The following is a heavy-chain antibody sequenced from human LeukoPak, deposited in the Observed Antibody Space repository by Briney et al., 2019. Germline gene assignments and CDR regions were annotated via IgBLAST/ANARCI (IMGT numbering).Heavy chain of an antibody. D-gene: IGHD3-10*01. Sequence: GGSLRLSCAASGFTFRMSWVRQAPGKGLEWVANIQQDGSEKYYVDSVKGRFTISRDNAKNSLYLQMNSLRAEDTAVYYCAKSRIHGFGELLDWGQGTLVTVSS. V-gene: IGHV3-7*03. CDR3: AKSRIHGFGELLD. J-gene: IGHJ4*02. CDR1: GFTFR. CDR2: IQQDGSEK.